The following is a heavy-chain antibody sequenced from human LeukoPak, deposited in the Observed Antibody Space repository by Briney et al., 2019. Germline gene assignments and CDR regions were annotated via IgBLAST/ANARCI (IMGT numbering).Heavy chain of an antibody. J-gene: IGHJ4*02. CDR2: INHSGST. CDR1: GGSFSGYY. V-gene: IGHV4-34*01. D-gene: IGHD3-3*01. CDR3: ARDFWSGGIDY. Sequence: PSETLSLTCAVYGGSFSGYYWSRIRQPPGKGLEWIGEINHSGSTNYNPSLKSRVTISVDTSKNQFSLKLSSVTAADTAVYYCARDFWSGGIDYWGQGTLVTVSS.